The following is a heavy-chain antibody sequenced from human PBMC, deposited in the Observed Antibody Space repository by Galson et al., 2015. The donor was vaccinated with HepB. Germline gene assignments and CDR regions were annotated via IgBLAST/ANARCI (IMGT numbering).Heavy chain of an antibody. CDR1: GGSISNSNYY. CDR2: IYYSGSP. CDR3: ARVLRYSFYMDV. Sequence: ETLSLTCTVSGGSISNSNYYWGWIRQPPGKGLEWIGNIYYSGSPSYNPSLKSRVTMSVDTSKNQFSLKLSSVTAADTTVYYCARVLRYSFYMDVWGKGTTVTVSS. J-gene: IGHJ6*03. D-gene: IGHD2-15*01. V-gene: IGHV4-39*01.